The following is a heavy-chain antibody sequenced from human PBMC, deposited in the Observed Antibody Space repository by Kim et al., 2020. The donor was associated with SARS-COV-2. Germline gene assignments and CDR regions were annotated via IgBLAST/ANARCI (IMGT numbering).Heavy chain of an antibody. D-gene: IGHD6-13*01. Sequence: GGSLRLSCAASGFTFSSYSMNWVRQAPGKGLEWVSSISSSSYIYYADSVKGRFTISRDNAKNSLYLQMNSLRAEDTAVYYCARGPHSSSWQPYYYYGMDVWGQGTTVTVSS. CDR3: ARGPHSSSWQPYYYYGMDV. J-gene: IGHJ6*02. CDR2: ISSSSYI. V-gene: IGHV3-21*01. CDR1: GFTFSSYS.